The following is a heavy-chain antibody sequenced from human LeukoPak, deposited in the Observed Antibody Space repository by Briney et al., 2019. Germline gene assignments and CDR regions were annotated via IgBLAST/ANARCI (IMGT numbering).Heavy chain of an antibody. J-gene: IGHJ4*02. CDR3: ARIPIVVITSGGY. CDR1: GFTFSSYA. V-gene: IGHV3-23*01. CDR2: ISGSGGST. D-gene: IGHD3-22*01. Sequence: HSGGSLRLSCAASGFTFSSYAMHWVRQAPGKGLEWVSAISGSGGSTYYADSVKGRFTISRDNSKNTLYLQMNSLRAEDTAVYYCARIPIVVITSGGYWGQGTLVTVSS.